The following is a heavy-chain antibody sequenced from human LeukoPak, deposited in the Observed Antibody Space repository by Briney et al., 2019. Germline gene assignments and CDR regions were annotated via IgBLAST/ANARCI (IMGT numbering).Heavy chain of an antibody. J-gene: IGHJ4*02. CDR3: ARRGVYDLDAPS. V-gene: IGHV3-48*01. CDR1: GFTFSSYS. Sequence: GGSLRLSCAASGFTFSSYSMNWVRQAPGKGLEWVSYISSSSSTKYYADSVRGRFTTSRDNAKNSLYLQMNSLRAEDTAVYYCARRGVYDLDAPSWGQGTLVTVSS. CDR2: ISSSSSTK. D-gene: IGHD5/OR15-5a*01.